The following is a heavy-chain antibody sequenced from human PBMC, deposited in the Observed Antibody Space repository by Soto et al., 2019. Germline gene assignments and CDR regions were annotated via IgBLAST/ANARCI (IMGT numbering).Heavy chain of an antibody. CDR3: ARIKRPPKGGYIYYYYGLDV. D-gene: IGHD1-1*01. V-gene: IGHV1-69*01. J-gene: IGHJ6*02. CDR2: IIRLFGSA. Sequence: QVQLVQSGAEVKKPGSSVKVSCKASGGTFSTYGISWVRRAPGQGLEWMGGIIRLFGSADFAQKFQGRVTITADESTGTVYMELKSLRSEDTAVYYCARIKRPPKGGYIYYYYGLDVWGQGTTVTVSS. CDR1: GGTFSTYG.